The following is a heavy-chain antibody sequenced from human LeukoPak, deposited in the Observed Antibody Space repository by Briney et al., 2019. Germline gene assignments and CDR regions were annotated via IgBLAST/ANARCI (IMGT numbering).Heavy chain of an antibody. CDR2: INQDGSQI. CDR3: ARGRASSAHFDY. J-gene: IGHJ4*02. CDR1: GFMFSSHW. V-gene: IGHV3-7*03. Sequence: GGSLRLSGAASGFMFSSHWMSWVRQAPGKGLEWVANINQDGSQIHYMDSVKGRFTISRDNAKNSLYLQMNSLRAEDTAVYYCARGRASSAHFDYWGQGTLVTVSS.